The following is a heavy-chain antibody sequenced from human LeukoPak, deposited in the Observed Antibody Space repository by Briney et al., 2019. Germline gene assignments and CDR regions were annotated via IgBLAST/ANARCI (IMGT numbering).Heavy chain of an antibody. V-gene: IGHV1-18*01. J-gene: IGHJ4*02. Sequence: GASVKVSCKASGYTFTNYGISWVRQAPGQGLEWMGWISAYNGNTNYARKLQGRVTMTTDTSTSTAYMELRSLRSDDTAVYYCARDRGITMIVVGLFDYWGQGTLVTVSS. CDR3: ARDRGITMIVVGLFDY. D-gene: IGHD3-22*01. CDR2: ISAYNGNT. CDR1: GYTFTNYG.